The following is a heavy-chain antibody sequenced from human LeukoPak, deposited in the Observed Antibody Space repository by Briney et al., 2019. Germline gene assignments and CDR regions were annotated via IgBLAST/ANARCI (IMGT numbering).Heavy chain of an antibody. CDR2: IYHSGST. CDR1: GGSISSGGYS. V-gene: IGHV4-30-2*01. J-gene: IGHJ3*02. Sequence: SQTLSLTCAVSGGSISSGGYSWSWIRQPPGKGLEWIGYIYHSGSTHYNPSLKSRVTISVDRSKNQFSLKLSSVTAADTAVYYCARVGLGDAFDIWGQGTMVTVSS. D-gene: IGHD3-3*01. CDR3: ARVGLGDAFDI.